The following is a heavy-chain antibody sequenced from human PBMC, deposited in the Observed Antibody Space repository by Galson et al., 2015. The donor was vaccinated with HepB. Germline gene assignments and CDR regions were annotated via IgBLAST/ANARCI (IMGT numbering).Heavy chain of an antibody. CDR2: ISYDGSNK. Sequence: SLRLSCAASGFTFSSFPMHWVRQAPGKGLGWVAIISYDGSNKHYADSVKGRFTISRDNARNTLYLQMNSLRAEDTAVYFCARIWATGAYFDFWGQGALVTVSS. CDR1: GFTFSSFP. J-gene: IGHJ4*02. V-gene: IGHV3-30-3*01. CDR3: ARIWATGAYFDF. D-gene: IGHD7-27*01.